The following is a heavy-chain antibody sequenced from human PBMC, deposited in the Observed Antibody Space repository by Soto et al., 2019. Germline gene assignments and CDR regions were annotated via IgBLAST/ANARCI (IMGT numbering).Heavy chain of an antibody. CDR3: ARDRDDYVWGSYRYVNYFDY. Sequence: ASVKVSCKASGYTFTSYAMHWVRQAPGQRLEWMGWINAGNGNTKYSQKFQGRVTITRDTSASTAYMELSSLRSEDTAVYYCARDRDDYVWGSYRYVNYFDYWGQGTLVTVSS. CDR2: INAGNGNT. J-gene: IGHJ4*02. V-gene: IGHV1-3*01. D-gene: IGHD3-16*02. CDR1: GYTFTSYA.